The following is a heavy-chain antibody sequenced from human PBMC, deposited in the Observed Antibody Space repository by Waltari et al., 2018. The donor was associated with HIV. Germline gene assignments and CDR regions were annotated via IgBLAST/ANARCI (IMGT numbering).Heavy chain of an antibody. Sequence: QVQLVQSGAEVKKPGASVKVSCEASGSTFTSSGISWVRQAPGQGLEWMGWISAYNGNTNYAQKLQGRVTMTTDTSTSTAYMELRSLRSDDTAVFYCARDNWNDYYYYGMDVWGQGTTVTVSS. CDR3: ARDNWNDYYYYGMDV. V-gene: IGHV1-18*01. CDR2: ISAYNGNT. J-gene: IGHJ6*02. D-gene: IGHD1-1*01. CDR1: GSTFTSSG.